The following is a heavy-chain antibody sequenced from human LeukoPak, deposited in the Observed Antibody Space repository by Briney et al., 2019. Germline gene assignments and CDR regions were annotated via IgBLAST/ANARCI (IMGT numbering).Heavy chain of an antibody. CDR1: GFTFSSYW. D-gene: IGHD2-21*02. V-gene: IGHV3-74*01. CDR2: INSDGSST. Sequence: GGSLRLSCAASGFTFSSYWMHWVRQAPGKGLVWVSRINSDGSSTSYADSVKGRFTISRDNAKNTLYLQMNSLRAEDTAVYYCASLVVTDNWAFDIWGQGTMVIVSS. CDR3: ASLVVTDNWAFDI. J-gene: IGHJ3*02.